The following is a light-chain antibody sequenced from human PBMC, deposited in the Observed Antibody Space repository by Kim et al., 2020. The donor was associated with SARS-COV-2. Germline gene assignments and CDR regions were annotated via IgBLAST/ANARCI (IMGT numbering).Light chain of an antibody. J-gene: IGLJ2*01. CDR3: QSYDSSLSGSVI. CDR2: VNT. Sequence: QSVLTQPPSVSGAPGQRVTISCTGSSSNIGAGYDLHWYQQLPGTAPKLLIYVNTNRPSGVPDRYSGSKSGTSASLAITGLQAEDEADYYCQSYDSSLSGSVIFGAGTQLTVL. CDR1: SSNIGAGYD. V-gene: IGLV1-40*01.